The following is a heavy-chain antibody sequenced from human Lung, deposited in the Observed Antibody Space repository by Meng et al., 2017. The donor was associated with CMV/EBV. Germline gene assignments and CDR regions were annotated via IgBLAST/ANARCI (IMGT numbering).Heavy chain of an antibody. V-gene: IGHV4-39*01. Sequence: SETXSLTCTVSGGSISSSSYYWGWIRQPPGKGLEWIGSIYYSGSTYYNPSLKSRVTISVDTSKNQFSLKLSSVTAADTAVYYCARQRPVLDAFDIWGQGTXVTVSS. J-gene: IGHJ3*02. D-gene: IGHD3-3*01. CDR2: IYYSGST. CDR1: GGSISSSSYY. CDR3: ARQRPVLDAFDI.